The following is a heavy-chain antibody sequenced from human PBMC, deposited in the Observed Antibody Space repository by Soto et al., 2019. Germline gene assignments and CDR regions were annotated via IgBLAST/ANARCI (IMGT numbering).Heavy chain of an antibody. Sequence: EVQLVESGGGLVQPGGSLRLSCAASGFTFSSYSMNWVRQAPGKGLEWVSYISSSSSTIYYADSVKGRFTISRDNAKNSLYLQMNSLRAEDTAVYYCARDRHCSGGSCYLDYYYYMDVWGKGTTVTVSS. CDR2: ISSSSSTI. V-gene: IGHV3-48*01. D-gene: IGHD2-15*01. J-gene: IGHJ6*03. CDR3: ARDRHCSGGSCYLDYYYYMDV. CDR1: GFTFSSYS.